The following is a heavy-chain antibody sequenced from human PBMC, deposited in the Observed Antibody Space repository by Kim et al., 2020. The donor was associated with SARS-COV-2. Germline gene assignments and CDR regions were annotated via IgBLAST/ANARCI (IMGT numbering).Heavy chain of an antibody. J-gene: IGHJ6*02. CDR3: AKKRAWEQWLPGGMDV. D-gene: IGHD6-19*01. CDR1: GFTFSSYG. CDR2: ISYDGSNK. V-gene: IGHV3-30*18. Sequence: GGSLRLSCAASGFTFSSYGMHWVRQAPGKGLEWVAVISYDGSNKYYADSVKGRFTISRDNSKNTLYLQMNSLRAEDTAVYYCAKKRAWEQWLPGGMDVWGQGTTVTVSS.